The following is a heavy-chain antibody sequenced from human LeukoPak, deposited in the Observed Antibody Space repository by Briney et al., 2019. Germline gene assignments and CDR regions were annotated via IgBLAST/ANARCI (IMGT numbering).Heavy chain of an antibody. Sequence: PSETLSLTCTVSGGSISSYYWSWIRQPPGKGLEWIGYIYYRGSTNYNPSLKSRVTISVETSKNEFSLKLRSVTAADAAVYYCARDGPHDSGAFDIWGEGTRVAVSS. CDR1: GGSISSYY. CDR3: ARDGPHDSGAFDI. D-gene: IGHD3-22*01. CDR2: IYYRGST. J-gene: IGHJ3*02. V-gene: IGHV4-59*01.